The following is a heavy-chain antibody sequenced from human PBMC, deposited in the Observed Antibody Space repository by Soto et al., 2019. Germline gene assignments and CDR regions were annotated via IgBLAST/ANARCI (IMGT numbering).Heavy chain of an antibody. V-gene: IGHV4-4*07. J-gene: IGHJ6*02. D-gene: IGHD6-6*01. CDR3: ARDPSRSSGPGAYYYYYGMDV. Sequence: QVQLQESGPGLVKPSETLSLTCTVSGGSISSYYWSWIRQPAGKGLEWIGRIYTSGSTNYNPSLKSRVTMSVATYKNQFSLKLSSVTAADTAVYYCARDPSRSSGPGAYYYYYGMDVWGQGTTVTVSS. CDR2: IYTSGST. CDR1: GGSISSYY.